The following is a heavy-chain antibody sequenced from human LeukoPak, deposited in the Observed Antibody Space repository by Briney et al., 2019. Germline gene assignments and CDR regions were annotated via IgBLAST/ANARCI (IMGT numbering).Heavy chain of an antibody. CDR3: ARGGTTAYYYSSYMDV. CDR2: ISSSSSYI. CDR1: GFTFSSYS. D-gene: IGHD1-26*01. J-gene: IGHJ6*03. Sequence: KPGGSLRLSCAASGFTFSSYSVNWVRQAPGKGLEWVSSISSSSSYIYYADSVKGRFTISIDNGKNSLYLQMNSLRAEDTAVYYCARGGTTAYYYSSYMDVSGERTTVTVSS. V-gene: IGHV3-21*01.